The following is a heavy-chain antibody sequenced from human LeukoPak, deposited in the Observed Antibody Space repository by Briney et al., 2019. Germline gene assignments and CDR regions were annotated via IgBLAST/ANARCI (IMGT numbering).Heavy chain of an antibody. D-gene: IGHD3-10*01. CDR1: GYTFTNYD. CDR3: ARGRGGTVVRGYLDY. J-gene: IGHJ4*02. Sequence: ASVKVSCKASGYTFTNYDIMWLRQATGQGPDWMGWMNSNSGNTGYAQKFQGRVTMTRDTSINTAYMELHSLTSEDTAVYYCARGRGGTVVRGYLDYWGQGTLVTVSS. CDR2: MNSNSGNT. V-gene: IGHV1-8*01.